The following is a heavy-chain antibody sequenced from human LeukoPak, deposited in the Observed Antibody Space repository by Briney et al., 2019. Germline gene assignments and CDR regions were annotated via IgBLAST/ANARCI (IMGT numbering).Heavy chain of an antibody. CDR1: GGPISSTSYY. V-gene: IGHV4-39*01. CDR2: IYYSGST. D-gene: IGHD1-26*01. Sequence: SSETLSLTCTVSGGPISSTSYYWGWIRQPPGKGLECIGSIYYSGSTYYNPSLKSRVTISVDTSKNQFSLKLSSVTAADTAVYYCARSYSGSAYNMDVWGKGTTVTVSS. J-gene: IGHJ6*03. CDR3: ARSYSGSAYNMDV.